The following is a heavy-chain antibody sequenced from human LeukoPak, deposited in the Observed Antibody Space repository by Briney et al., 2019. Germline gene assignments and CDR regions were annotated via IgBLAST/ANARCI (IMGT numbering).Heavy chain of an antibody. CDR3: AREVTGHYFDY. J-gene: IGHJ4*02. D-gene: IGHD1-20*01. CDR1: GGTFSSYA. Sequence: ASVKVSCKASGGTFSSYAISWVRQAPGQGLEWMGGIIPIFGTANYAQKFQGRVTITADESTSTAYMELSSLRPEDTAVYYCAREVTGHYFDYWGQGTLVTVSS. V-gene: IGHV1-69*13. CDR2: IIPIFGTA.